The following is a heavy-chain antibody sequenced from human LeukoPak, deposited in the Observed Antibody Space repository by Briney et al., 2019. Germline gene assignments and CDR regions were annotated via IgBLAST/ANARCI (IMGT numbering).Heavy chain of an antibody. CDR1: GFTFGGYA. J-gene: IGHJ4*02. CDR2: ISSSSSYI. CDR3: ARALDSSSPDFDY. Sequence: GGSLRLSCEASGFTFGGYAMHWVRQAPGKGLEWVSSISSSSSYIYYADSVKGRFTISRDNAKNSLYLQMNSLRAEDTAVYYCARALDSSSPDFDYWGQGTLVTASS. D-gene: IGHD6-6*01. V-gene: IGHV3-21*01.